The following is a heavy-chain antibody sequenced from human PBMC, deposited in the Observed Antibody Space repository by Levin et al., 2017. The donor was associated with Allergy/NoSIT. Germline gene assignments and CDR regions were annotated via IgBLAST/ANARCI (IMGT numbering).Heavy chain of an antibody. CDR2: IYYNGST. V-gene: IGHV4-59*01. J-gene: IGHJ6*02. Sequence: SETLSLTCSVSGDSITSYHWSWIRQPPGKGLEWIGYIYYNGSTYYNPSLKSRVTISLDTSKTQFSLKLTSVTAADTAVFYCARTRPLPPDGYYGMDVWGQGTTVTVSS. CDR3: ARTRPLPPDGYYGMDV. D-gene: IGHD4-17*01. CDR1: GDSITSYH.